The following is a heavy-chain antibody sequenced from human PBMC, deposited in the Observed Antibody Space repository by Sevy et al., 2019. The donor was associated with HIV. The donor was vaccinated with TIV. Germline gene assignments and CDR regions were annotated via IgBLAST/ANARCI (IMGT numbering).Heavy chain of an antibody. D-gene: IGHD6-19*01. CDR2: ISYDGNNK. J-gene: IGHJ4*02. CDR3: AKAVPIDY. Sequence: GGSLRLSCAASGFTFSSYGMHWVRQAPGKGLEWVAVISYDGNNKYYAESVKGRFIISRDNSKKNLYLQMNSLRAEDTAVYYCAKAVPIDYWGQGTLVTVSS. V-gene: IGHV3-30*18. CDR1: GFTFSSYG.